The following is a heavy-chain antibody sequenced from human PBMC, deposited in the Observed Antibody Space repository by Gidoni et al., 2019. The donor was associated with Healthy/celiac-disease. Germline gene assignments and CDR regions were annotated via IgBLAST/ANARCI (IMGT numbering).Heavy chain of an antibody. CDR1: GFPFSSYA. D-gene: IGHD2-15*01. CDR3: AKAPAVCSGGSCYRYYYYYGRDV. CDR2: SSGSGGSP. V-gene: IGHV3-23*01. Sequence: EVQLLESGGGLVQPGGSLRLSCAASGFPFSSYAISWVRQAPGKGLGGVSPSSGSGGSPYYADSVKGRFTTPRDNYKNTIYLQMNSLRAEDTSVYYCAKAPAVCSGGSCYRYYYYYGRDVWGQGTTVTVSS. J-gene: IGHJ6*02.